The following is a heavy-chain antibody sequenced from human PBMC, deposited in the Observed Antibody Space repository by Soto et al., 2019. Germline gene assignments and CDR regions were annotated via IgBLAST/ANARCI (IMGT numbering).Heavy chain of an antibody. V-gene: IGHV4-39*01. CDR2: IYYSGST. CDR3: ARPGGMYYDILTGYDKAWGFYFQH. J-gene: IGHJ1*01. CDR1: GGSISSSSYY. D-gene: IGHD3-9*01. Sequence: QLQLQESGPGLVKPSETLSLTCTVSGGSISSSSYYWGWIRQPPGKGLEWIGSIYYSGSTYYNPSLKSRVTISVDTSKNQFSLKLSSVTAADTAVYYCARPGGMYYDILTGYDKAWGFYFQHWGQGTLVTVSS.